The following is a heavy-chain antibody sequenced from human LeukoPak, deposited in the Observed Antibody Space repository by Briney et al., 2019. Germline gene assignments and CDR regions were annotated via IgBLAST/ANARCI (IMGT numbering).Heavy chain of an antibody. Sequence: SGPALVKPTQTLTLTCTFSGFSLITSGMCVSWIRQPPGKALEWLALIDWDDDKYYSTSLKIRLTISKDTFKNQVVLTMTNMDPVDTATYYCARISAYGDYYFDYWGQGTLVTVSS. CDR2: IDWDDDK. CDR3: ARISAYGDYYFDY. V-gene: IGHV2-70*01. D-gene: IGHD4-17*01. J-gene: IGHJ4*02. CDR1: GFSLITSGMC.